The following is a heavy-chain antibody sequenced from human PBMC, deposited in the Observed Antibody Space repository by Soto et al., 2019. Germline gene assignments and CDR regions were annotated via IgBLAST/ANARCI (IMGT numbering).Heavy chain of an antibody. J-gene: IGHJ2*01. CDR2: ITASNGNT. V-gene: IGHV1-18*01. D-gene: IGHD5-18*01. CDR1: GFTFPSYG. Sequence: QVQLVQSGAEVKNPGASVRVSCKASGFTFPSYGITWVRQAPGQGLEWMGWITASNGNTHYAQNLQGRVTMTTDTSTSTAYMELWRLNSDDTAVYYCARGNSYGSFWYFDLWGRGTLVTVSS. CDR3: ARGNSYGSFWYFDL.